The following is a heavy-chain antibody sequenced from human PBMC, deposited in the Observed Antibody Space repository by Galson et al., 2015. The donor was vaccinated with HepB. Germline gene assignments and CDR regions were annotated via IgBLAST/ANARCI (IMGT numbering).Heavy chain of an antibody. D-gene: IGHD3-16*02. J-gene: IGHJ4*02. CDR1: GFTFSSYA. Sequence: SLRLSCAASGFTFSSYAMSWVRQAPGKGLEWVSAISGSGGSIYYADSVKGRFTISRDNTKNTLYLQMNSLRAEDTAVYYCAKWELGEVSASEYWGQGTLVTVCS. CDR3: AKWELGEVSASEY. CDR2: ISGSGGSI. V-gene: IGHV3-23*01.